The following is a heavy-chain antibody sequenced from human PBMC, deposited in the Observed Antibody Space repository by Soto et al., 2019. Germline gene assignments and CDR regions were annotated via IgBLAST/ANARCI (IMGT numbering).Heavy chain of an antibody. CDR1: GGSISSYY. D-gene: IGHD6-19*01. CDR3: ARVRYSSGLFQEYGMDV. J-gene: IGHJ6*02. Sequence: SETLSLTCTVSGGSISSYYWSWIRQPPGKGLEWIGYIYYSGSTNYNPSLKSRVTISVDTSKNQFSLKLSSVTAADTAVYYCARVRYSSGLFQEYGMDVWGQGTTVTVSS. V-gene: IGHV4-59*01. CDR2: IYYSGST.